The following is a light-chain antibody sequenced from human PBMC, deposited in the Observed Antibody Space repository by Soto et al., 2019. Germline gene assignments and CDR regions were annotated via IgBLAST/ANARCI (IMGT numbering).Light chain of an antibody. CDR2: GAS. CDR3: QQYATPPFT. V-gene: IGKV3-20*01. Sequence: EIVLTQSPGTLSLSPGERAILSCRASQNIDFKYLAWYQHKAGQAPRLLFYGASLRATGIPDRFSGSGSGTDFTLTISRLEPEDFVVYYCQQYATPPFTFGPGTKVDIK. CDR1: QNIDFKY. J-gene: IGKJ3*01.